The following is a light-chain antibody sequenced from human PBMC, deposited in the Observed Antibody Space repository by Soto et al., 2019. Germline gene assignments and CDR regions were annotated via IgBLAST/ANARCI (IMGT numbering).Light chain of an antibody. CDR2: EAT. V-gene: IGLV2-23*01. J-gene: IGLJ3*02. CDR3: CSYAGGSTLV. Sequence: QSVLTQPASVSGSPGQSITISCTGTSSDIGTYNLVSWYQQHPGNAPKLMIYEATKRPSGVSSRFSGSKSGNTASLTISGLQPEDEADYYCCSYAGGSTLVFGGGTKLTVL. CDR1: SSDIGTYNL.